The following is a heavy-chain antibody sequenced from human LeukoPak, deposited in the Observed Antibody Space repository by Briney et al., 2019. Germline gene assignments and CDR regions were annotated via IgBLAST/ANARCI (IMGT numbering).Heavy chain of an antibody. D-gene: IGHD3-10*01. CDR3: TGGGLVRGTLHWFDP. J-gene: IGHJ5*02. CDR1: GDSVSRTNAA. V-gene: IGHV6-1*01. CDR2: IYYRSKWYS. Sequence: SQTLSLTCVISGDSVSRTNAAWNWIRQSPSRGLEWLGRIYYRSKWYSDYAISLKSRITINPDTSRNQFSLQLNSVTHDDTAVYYCTGGGLVRGTLHWFDPWGQGTLVTVSS.